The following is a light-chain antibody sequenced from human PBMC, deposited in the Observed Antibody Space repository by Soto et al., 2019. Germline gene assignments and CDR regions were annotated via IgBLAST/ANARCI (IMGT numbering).Light chain of an antibody. V-gene: IGKV3-11*01. CDR1: QSVSSN. Sequence: EIVMTQSPATLSVSPGERATLSCRASQSVSSNLAWYQQKPGQAPRLLIYDVSYRATGIPVRFSGSGSGTGFTLTISSLEPEDFAVYYCQQRSDWLPITFGQGTRLEIK. CDR3: QQRSDWLPIT. J-gene: IGKJ5*01. CDR2: DVS.